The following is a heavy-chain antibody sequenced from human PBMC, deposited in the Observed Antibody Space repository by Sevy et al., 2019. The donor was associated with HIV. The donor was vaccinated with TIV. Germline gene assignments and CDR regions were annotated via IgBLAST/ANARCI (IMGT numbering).Heavy chain of an antibody. Sequence: GESLKISCKGSGYNFSRHWIGWVRQMPGKGLEWMGIIYPDDSDTRYSPSFQGQVSISVDKSTRTAYLQWGSLTASDTAMFYCARLRDAALVFSAFDMWGQGTLVTVSS. V-gene: IGHV5-51*01. J-gene: IGHJ3*02. CDR3: ARLRDAALVFSAFDM. CDR2: IYPDDSDT. CDR1: GYNFSRHW. D-gene: IGHD6-25*01.